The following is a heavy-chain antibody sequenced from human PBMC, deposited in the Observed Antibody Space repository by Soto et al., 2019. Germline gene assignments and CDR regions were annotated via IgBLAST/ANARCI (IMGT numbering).Heavy chain of an antibody. Sequence: GGSLRLSCAASGFTFSSYAISWVRQAPGKGLEWVSAISGSGASTYYADSVKGRFTISRDNSKNTLYLQMNSLRAEDTAVYYCARVSLGYCISTSCYAVDPWGQGTLVTVSS. CDR1: GFTFSSYA. CDR3: ARVSLGYCISTSCYAVDP. CDR2: ISGSGAST. D-gene: IGHD2-2*01. J-gene: IGHJ5*02. V-gene: IGHV3-23*01.